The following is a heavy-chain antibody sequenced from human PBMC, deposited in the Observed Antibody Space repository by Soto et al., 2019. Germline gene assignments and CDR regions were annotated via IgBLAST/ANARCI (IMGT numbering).Heavy chain of an antibody. CDR3: ARVGVFWSGYYYYCGMDV. CDR1: GGSFSGYY. V-gene: IGHV4-34*01. D-gene: IGHD3-3*01. CDR2: INHSGST. J-gene: IGHJ6*02. Sequence: QVQLQQWGAGLLKPSETLSLTCAVYGGSFSGYYWSWIRQPPGKGLEWIGEINHSGSTNYNPSLKIRVTISVDASKNQFSLQLSSVTAADTAVYYCARVGVFWSGYYYYCGMDVWGQGTTVTVSS.